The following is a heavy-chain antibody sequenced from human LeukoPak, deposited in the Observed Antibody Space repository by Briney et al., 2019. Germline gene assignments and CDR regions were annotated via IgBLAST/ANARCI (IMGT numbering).Heavy chain of an antibody. J-gene: IGHJ2*01. V-gene: IGHV3-23*01. CDR2: ITGRGAST. CDR3: AKVPPSPGWWYFDL. CDR1: GFTFSSYA. Sequence: PGGSQRLSCAASGFTFSSYAMSWVRQAPGKGLEWVSAITGRGASTYYADSVKGRFTISRDNSKNTLYLQMDSLRAEDTAVYYCAKVPPSPGWWYFDLWGRGTLVTVSS.